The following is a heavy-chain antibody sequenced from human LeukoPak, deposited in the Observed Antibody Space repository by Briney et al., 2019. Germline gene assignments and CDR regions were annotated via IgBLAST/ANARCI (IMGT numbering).Heavy chain of an antibody. CDR2: IYYSGST. CDR1: GGSISSSY. CDR3: VRWQYQLLIPYDAFRI. Sequence: SETLSLTCTVSGGSISSSYGSWIRQPPGKGLEWIGYIYYSGSTNYNPSLKSRVTISVDTSKNQFSLNLSSVTAADTAVYYCVRWQYQLLIPYDAFRIWGQGTMVTVSS. V-gene: IGHV4-59*01. D-gene: IGHD2-2*01. J-gene: IGHJ3*02.